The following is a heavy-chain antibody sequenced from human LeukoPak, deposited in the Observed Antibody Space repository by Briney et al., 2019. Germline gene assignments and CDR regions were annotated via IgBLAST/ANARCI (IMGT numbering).Heavy chain of an antibody. CDR1: GYTFTGYY. CDR2: INPNSGGT. J-gene: IGHJ5*02. V-gene: IGHV1-2*02. CDR3: SRTITMVRGVIGLFDP. Sequence: ASVKVSCKASGYTFTGYYMHWVRQAPGQGLEWMGWINPNSGGTNYAQKFQGRVTMTRDTSISTAYMELSRLRSDDTAVYYFSRTITMVRGVIGLFDPWGQRTLVTVSS. D-gene: IGHD3-10*01.